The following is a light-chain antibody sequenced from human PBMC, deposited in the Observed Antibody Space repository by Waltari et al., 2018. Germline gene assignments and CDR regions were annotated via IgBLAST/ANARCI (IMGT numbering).Light chain of an antibody. CDR2: QDS. CDR3: QAWDSSTVV. Sequence: SYELTQPPSVSVSPGQTASITCSGDKLGDKYACWYQKKPGQSPVLVIYQDSKRPSRIPERFSGSNSGNTATLTISGTQAMDEADYYCQAWDSSTVVFGGGTKLTVL. V-gene: IGLV3-1*01. J-gene: IGLJ2*01. CDR1: KLGDKY.